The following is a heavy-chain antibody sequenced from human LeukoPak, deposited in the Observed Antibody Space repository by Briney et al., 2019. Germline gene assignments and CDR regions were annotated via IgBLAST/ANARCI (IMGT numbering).Heavy chain of an antibody. V-gene: IGHV1-2*02. Sequence: ATVKVSCKAPGYTFTGYYMHWVRQAPGQGLEWMGWINPNSGGTNYAQKFQGRVTMTRDTSISTAYMELSRLRSDDTAVYYCARDMKEGSYWYFDLWGRGTLVTVSS. D-gene: IGHD3-10*01. CDR3: ARDMKEGSYWYFDL. CDR1: GYTFTGYY. CDR2: INPNSGGT. J-gene: IGHJ2*01.